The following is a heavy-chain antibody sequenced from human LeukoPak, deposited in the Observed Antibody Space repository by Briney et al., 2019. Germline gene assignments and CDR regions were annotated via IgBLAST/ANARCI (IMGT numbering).Heavy chain of an antibody. V-gene: IGHV3-30*18. J-gene: IGHJ4*02. CDR1: GFTFSSYG. D-gene: IGHD6-13*01. CDR3: AKEGHGSSLDY. Sequence: AGRSLRLSCAASGFTFSSYGMHWVRQAPGKGLVWVAVISYDGSNKYYADSVKGRFTISRDNSKNTLYLQMNSLRAEDTAVYYCAKEGHGSSLDYWGQGTLVTVSS. CDR2: ISYDGSNK.